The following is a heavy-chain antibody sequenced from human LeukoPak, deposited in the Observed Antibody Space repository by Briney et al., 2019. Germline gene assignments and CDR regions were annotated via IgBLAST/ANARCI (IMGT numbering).Heavy chain of an antibody. V-gene: IGHV4-61*02. D-gene: IGHD3-3*01. CDR2: IYTSGST. CDR3: ASQPPHATRHYDFWSGYYRHAFDI. J-gene: IGHJ3*02. Sequence: SQTLSLTCTVSGGSISSGSYYWSWIRQPAGKGLEWIGRIYTSGSTNYNPSLKSRVTISVDTSKNQFSLKLSSVTAADTAVYYCASQPPHATRHYDFWSGYYRHAFDIWGQGTMVTVSS. CDR1: GGSISSGSYY.